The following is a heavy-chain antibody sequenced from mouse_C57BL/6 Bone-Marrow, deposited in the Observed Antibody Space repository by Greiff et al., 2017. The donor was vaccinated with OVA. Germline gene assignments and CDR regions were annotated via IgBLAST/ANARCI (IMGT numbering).Heavy chain of an antibody. CDR1: GYTFTSYW. D-gene: IGHD1-1*01. CDR2: IDPSDSYT. V-gene: IGHV1-69*01. CDR3: ARFNYGSSYQYYFDY. J-gene: IGHJ2*01. Sequence: QVQLQQPGAELVMPGASVKLSCKASGYTFTSYWMHWVKQRPGQGLEWIGEIDPSDSYTNYNQKFKGKSTLTVDKSSSTAYMQLSSLTSEDSAVYYCARFNYGSSYQYYFDYWGQGTTLTVSS.